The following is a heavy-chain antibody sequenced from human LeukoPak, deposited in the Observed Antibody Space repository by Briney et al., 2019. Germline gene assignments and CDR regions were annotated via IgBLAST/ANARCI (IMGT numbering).Heavy chain of an antibody. D-gene: IGHD3-3*01. J-gene: IGHJ4*02. V-gene: IGHV3-30*03. CDR3: ASEIIFGSFDY. CDR2: ISYDGSNK. CDR1: GFRFTDYG. Sequence: GGSLRLSCVAFGFRFTDYGMSWVRQAPGKGLEWVAVISYDGSNKYYADSVKGRFTISRDNSKNTLYLQMNSLRAEDTAVYYCASEIIFGSFDYWGQGTLVTVSS.